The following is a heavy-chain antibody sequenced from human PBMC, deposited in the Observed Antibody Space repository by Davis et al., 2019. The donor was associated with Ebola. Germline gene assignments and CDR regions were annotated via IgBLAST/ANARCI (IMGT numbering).Heavy chain of an antibody. Sequence: GESLKISCAGSGFSFSSCSMNWVRQAPGKGLEWVSAISGSGGSTYYADSVKGRFTISRDNSKNTLYLQMNSLRAEDTAVYYCAKVQRGIWGQGTMVTVSS. CDR1: GFSFSSCS. D-gene: IGHD2-2*01. J-gene: IGHJ3*02. CDR3: AKVQRGI. CDR2: ISGSGGST. V-gene: IGHV3-23*01.